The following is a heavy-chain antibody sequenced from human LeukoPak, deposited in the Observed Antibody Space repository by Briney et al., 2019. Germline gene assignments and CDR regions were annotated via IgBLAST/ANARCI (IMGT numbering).Heavy chain of an antibody. J-gene: IGHJ3*02. CDR1: GYSFPNYW. D-gene: IGHD3-22*01. CDR2: IYPGDSDT. Sequence: GESLKISCKGSGYSFPNYWIGWVRQMPGKGLEWMGIIYPGDSDTRYSPSFQGQVTISADKSISTAYLQWSSLKASDTAMYYCATRLLKSTYYYDSSGYGAAFDIWGQGTVVTVSS. V-gene: IGHV5-51*01. CDR3: ATRLLKSTYYYDSSGYGAAFDI.